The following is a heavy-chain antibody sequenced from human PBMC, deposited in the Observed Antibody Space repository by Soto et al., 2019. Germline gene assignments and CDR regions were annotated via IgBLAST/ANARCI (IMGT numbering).Heavy chain of an antibody. Sequence: GGSLRLSCAASGFTFSSYAMSWVRQAPGKGLEWVSAISGSGGSTYYADSVKGRFTISGDNSKNTLYLQMNSLRAEDTAVYYCAKAYTVSSYYYCGMDVWGQGTTVTGSS. D-gene: IGHD4-4*01. CDR2: ISGSGGST. V-gene: IGHV3-23*01. J-gene: IGHJ6*02. CDR3: AKAYTVSSYYYCGMDV. CDR1: GFTFSSYA.